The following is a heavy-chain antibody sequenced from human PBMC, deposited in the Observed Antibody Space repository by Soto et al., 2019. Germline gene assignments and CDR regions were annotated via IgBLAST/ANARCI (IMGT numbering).Heavy chain of an antibody. D-gene: IGHD2-15*01. CDR1: GYTFTSYA. V-gene: IGHV7-4-1*01. CDR3: ARDLHVPLHKYCSGGSCYYHLLTPYYYYGMDV. J-gene: IGHJ6*02. Sequence: GASVKVSCKASGYTFTSYAMNWVRQAPGQGLEWMGWINTNTGNPTYAQGFTGRFFFSLDTSVSTAYLQICSLKAEDTAVYYCARDLHVPLHKYCSGGSCYYHLLTPYYYYGMDVWGQGTTVTVSS. CDR2: INTNTGNP.